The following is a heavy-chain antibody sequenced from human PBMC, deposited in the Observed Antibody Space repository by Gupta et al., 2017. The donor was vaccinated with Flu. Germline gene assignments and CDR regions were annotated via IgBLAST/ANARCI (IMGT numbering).Heavy chain of an antibody. V-gene: IGHV1-2*04. J-gene: IGHJ6*02. CDR2: INPNSGGT. Sequence: QVQLVQSGAEVKKPGASVKVSCKASGYTFTGYYMHWVRQAPGQGLEWMGWINPNSGGTNYAQKFQGWVTMTKDTSISTAYMELSRLRSDDTAVYYCARDHVRIAAAGFAGSYYYGMDVWGQGTTVTVSS. D-gene: IGHD6-13*01. CDR1: GYTFTGYY. CDR3: ARDHVRIAAAGFAGSYYYGMDV.